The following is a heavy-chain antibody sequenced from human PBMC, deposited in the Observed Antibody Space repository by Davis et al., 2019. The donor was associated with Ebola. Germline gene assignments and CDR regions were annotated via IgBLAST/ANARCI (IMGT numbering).Heavy chain of an antibody. CDR1: GGTFSSYA. V-gene: IGHV1-46*01. CDR3: ARVGDSSGYNPPAEYFQH. D-gene: IGHD3-22*01. Sequence: ASVKVSCKASGGTFSSYAISWVRQAPGQGLEWMGIINPSGGSTSYAQKFQGRVTMTRDTSTSTVYMELNSLRAEDTAVYYCARVGDSSGYNPPAEYFQHWGQGTLVTVSS. CDR2: INPSGGST. J-gene: IGHJ1*01.